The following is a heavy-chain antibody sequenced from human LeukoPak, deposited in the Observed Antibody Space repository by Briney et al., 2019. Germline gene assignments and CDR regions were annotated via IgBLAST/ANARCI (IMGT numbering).Heavy chain of an antibody. CDR1: GFTFSSNA. D-gene: IGHD3-3*01. J-gene: IGHJ6*02. CDR3: ARYYDPFSYYYFWSGYYTNYYYYGMDV. Sequence: PGGSLRLSCAASGFTFSSNAMHWVRQAPGKGLERGADISYGGSKKYYADSVRGRFTLSRDNSKSTQYLQMNTVRDEDTAVYYCARYYDPFSYYYFWSGYYTNYYYYGMDVWGQGTTVTVS. CDR2: ISYGGSKK. V-gene: IGHV3-30-3*01.